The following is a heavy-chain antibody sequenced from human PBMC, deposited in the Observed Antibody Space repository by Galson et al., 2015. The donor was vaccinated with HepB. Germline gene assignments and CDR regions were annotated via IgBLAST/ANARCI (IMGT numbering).Heavy chain of an antibody. D-gene: IGHD2-21*02. CDR1: GFTFSSYA. J-gene: IGHJ6*02. CDR2: ISYDGSNK. Sequence: SLRLSCAASGFTFSSYAMHWVRQAPGKGLEWVAVISYDGSNKYYADSVKGRFTISRDNSKNTPKSRAIISAGTSGDTSKNHFSLKLTSVTAADTAVYYCARVGGSGSSFAHGMDVWGQGTTVTVSS. V-gene: IGHV3-30-3*01. CDR3: HFSLKLTSVTAADTAVYYCARVGGSGSSFAHGMDV.